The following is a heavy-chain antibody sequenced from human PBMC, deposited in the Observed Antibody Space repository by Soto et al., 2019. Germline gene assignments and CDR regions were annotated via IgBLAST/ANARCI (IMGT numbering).Heavy chain of an antibody. Sequence: PSQTLSLTCAVSGYCISIGFSWGWIRQPPGRGLEWIGSVSHSGSTYYNASLRSRVTISVDTSKNQFSLRLSSVTAADTAMYYCARDWGSGFYHFDHWGQGTLVTVYS. CDR1: GYCISIGFS. V-gene: IGHV4-38-2*02. CDR2: VSHSGST. D-gene: IGHD6-19*01. J-gene: IGHJ4*02. CDR3: ARDWGSGFYHFDH.